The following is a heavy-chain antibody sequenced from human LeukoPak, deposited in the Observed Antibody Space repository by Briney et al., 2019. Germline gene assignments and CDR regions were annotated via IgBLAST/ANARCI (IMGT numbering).Heavy chain of an antibody. J-gene: IGHJ5*02. CDR2: IYYSGSS. Sequence: SETLSLTCTVSSGSINNTSHYWGWIRQPPGRGLEWIGSIYYSGSSYYNPSLKSRVTTSVDTSKSQFSLELSSVTAADTAVYYCARHQSGYNWFDPWGQGTLVTVSS. CDR3: ARHQSGYNWFDP. D-gene: IGHD5-12*01. V-gene: IGHV4-39*01. CDR1: SGSINNTSHY.